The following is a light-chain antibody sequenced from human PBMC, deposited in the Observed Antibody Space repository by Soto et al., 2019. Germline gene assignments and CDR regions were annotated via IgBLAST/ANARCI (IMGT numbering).Light chain of an antibody. V-gene: IGKV3-20*01. J-gene: IGKJ3*01. CDR1: QTVRSSS. Sequence: DIVLTQSPGTLSLSPGERATLSCRASQTVRSSSLAWYQQKPGQAPRLLIFGASTRAAGFPDRFSGSGSGTDFTLTISRLEPEDFAVYYCQQYGGSFRVFGPGTKVDIK. CDR2: GAS. CDR3: QQYGGSFRV.